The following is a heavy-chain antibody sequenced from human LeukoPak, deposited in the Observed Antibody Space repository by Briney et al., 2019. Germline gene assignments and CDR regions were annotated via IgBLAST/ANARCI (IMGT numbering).Heavy chain of an antibody. CDR2: ISSSGSYI. CDR1: GFTFSSYS. J-gene: IGHJ5*02. CDR3: AKARGFCSGGSCYNPFDP. Sequence: GGSLRLSCAASGFTFSSYSMNWVRQAPGKGLEWVSSISSSGSYIYYADSVKGRFTISRDNAKNSLYLQMNSLRAEDTAVYYCAKARGFCSGGSCYNPFDPWGQGTLVTVSS. V-gene: IGHV3-21*04. D-gene: IGHD2-15*01.